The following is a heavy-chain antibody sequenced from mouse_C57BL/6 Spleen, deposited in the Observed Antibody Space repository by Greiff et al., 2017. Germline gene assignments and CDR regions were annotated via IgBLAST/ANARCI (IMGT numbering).Heavy chain of an antibody. J-gene: IGHJ4*01. Sequence: QVQLQQSGAELVKPGASVKMSCKASGYTFTTYPIEWMKQNHGKSLEWIGNFHPYNNDTKYNEKFKGKATLTVEKSSSTVYLELSRLTSDDSAVYYCARSIYYDYGGYAMDYWGQGTSVTVSS. CDR2: FHPYNNDT. CDR3: ARSIYYDYGGYAMDY. D-gene: IGHD2-4*01. CDR1: GYTFTTYP. V-gene: IGHV1-47*01.